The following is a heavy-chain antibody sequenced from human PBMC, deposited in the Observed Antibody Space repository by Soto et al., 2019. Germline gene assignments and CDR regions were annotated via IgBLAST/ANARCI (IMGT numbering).Heavy chain of an antibody. CDR1: GFTFSSYA. Sequence: GGSLRLSCAASGFTFSSYAMSWVRQAPGKGLEWVSAISGSGGSTYYADSVKGRFTISRDNSKNTLYLQMNSLRAEDTAVYYCAKEGYSNYEKMIPDYYYYYYMDVWGKGTTVTVSS. CDR2: ISGSGGST. J-gene: IGHJ6*03. CDR3: AKEGYSNYEKMIPDYYYYYYMDV. V-gene: IGHV3-23*01. D-gene: IGHD4-4*01.